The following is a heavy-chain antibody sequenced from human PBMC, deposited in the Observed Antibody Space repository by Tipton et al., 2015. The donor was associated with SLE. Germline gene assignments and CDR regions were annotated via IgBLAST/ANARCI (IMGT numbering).Heavy chain of an antibody. CDR2: TYYSGST. CDR3: ARVGCGGDCYPPYYYYGMDV. CDR1: GGSISSHY. D-gene: IGHD2-21*01. Sequence: GLVKPSETLSLTCTVSGGSISSHYWSWIRQPPGKGLEWIGYTYYSGSTNYNPSLKSRVTISVDTSKNQLSLKLSSVTAADTAVYYCARVGCGGDCYPPYYYYGMDVWGQGTTVTVSS. V-gene: IGHV4-59*11. J-gene: IGHJ6*02.